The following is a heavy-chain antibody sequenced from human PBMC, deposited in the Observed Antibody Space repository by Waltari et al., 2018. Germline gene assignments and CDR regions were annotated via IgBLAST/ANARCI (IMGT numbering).Heavy chain of an antibody. J-gene: IGHJ1*01. Sequence: EVQLLASGGGLVQPGLSLLLSCSASGFSFSPSAISWVRQAPGKGWEGVSAISGSGGSTYYADYVKGRFTISRDNSKNTLYLKMNSLRAEDTAVYYCAKDPRAVAGSFQHWGQGTLVTVSS. V-gene: IGHV3-23*01. D-gene: IGHD6-19*01. CDR3: AKDPRAVAGSFQH. CDR1: GFSFSPSA. CDR2: ISGSGGST.